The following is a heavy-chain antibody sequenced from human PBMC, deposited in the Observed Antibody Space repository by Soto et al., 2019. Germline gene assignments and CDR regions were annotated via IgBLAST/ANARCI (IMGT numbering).Heavy chain of an antibody. CDR3: ARDGVGWRGLFSSSWPSNWFDP. CDR2: IYYSGST. CDR1: GGSISSYY. D-gene: IGHD6-13*01. V-gene: IGHV4-59*01. Sequence: SETLSLTCTVSGGSISSYYWSWIRQPPGKGLEWIGYIYYSGSTNYNPSLKSRVTISVDTSKNQFSLKLSSVTAADTAVYYCARDGVGWRGLFSSSWPSNWFDPWGQGTLVTVSS. J-gene: IGHJ5*02.